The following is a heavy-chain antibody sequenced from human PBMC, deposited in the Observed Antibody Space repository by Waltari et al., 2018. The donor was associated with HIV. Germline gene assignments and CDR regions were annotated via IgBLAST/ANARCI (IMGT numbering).Heavy chain of an antibody. Sequence: QVQLVQSGAEVKRPGASLKVSCKASGDTFTNYAFHWVRQAPGPSLEWMGWINAGNGNTKYSQKLQGRLSITRDTSATTAYMELSSLRSEDTAVYYCARDRPDNDFWGWAYYGMDVWGQWTTVSVSS. CDR3: ARDRPDNDFWGWAYYGMDV. J-gene: IGHJ6*02. CDR2: INAGNGNT. D-gene: IGHD3-3*01. CDR1: GDTFTNYA. V-gene: IGHV1-3*01.